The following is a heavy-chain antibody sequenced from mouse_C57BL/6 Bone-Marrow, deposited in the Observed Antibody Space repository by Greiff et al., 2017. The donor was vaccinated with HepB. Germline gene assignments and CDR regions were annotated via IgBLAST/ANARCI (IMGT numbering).Heavy chain of an antibody. J-gene: IGHJ1*03. CDR3: ARPPITTVVAWYFDV. CDR2: ISSGGSYT. CDR1: GFTFSSYG. D-gene: IGHD1-1*01. V-gene: IGHV5-6*02. Sequence: EVMLVESGGDLVKPGGSLKLSCAASGFTFSSYGMSWVRQTPDKRLEWVATISSGGSYTYYPDSVKGRFTISRDNAKNTLYLQMSSLKSEDTAMYYCARPPITTVVAWYFDVWGTGTTVTVSS.